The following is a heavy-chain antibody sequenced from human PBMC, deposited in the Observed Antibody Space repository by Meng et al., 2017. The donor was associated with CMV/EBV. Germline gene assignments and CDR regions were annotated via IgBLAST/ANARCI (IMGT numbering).Heavy chain of an antibody. V-gene: IGHV1-69*12. CDR2: IIPIFGTA. Sequence: QVQRVQFGAEVKKPGSSLTVSGKAAGGTFSSYAISWVRQAPGQGLEWMGGIIPIFGTANYAQKFQGRVTITADESTSTAYMELSSLRSEDTAVYYCARVMGHNYDYVWGSYRYGGALDYWGQGTLVTVAS. CDR3: ARVMGHNYDYVWGSYRYGGALDY. D-gene: IGHD3-16*02. J-gene: IGHJ4*02. CDR1: GGTFSSYA.